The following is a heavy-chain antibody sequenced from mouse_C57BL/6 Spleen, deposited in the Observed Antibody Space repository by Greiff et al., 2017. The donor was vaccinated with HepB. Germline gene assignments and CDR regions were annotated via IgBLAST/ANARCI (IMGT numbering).Heavy chain of an antibody. D-gene: IGHD4-1*01. Sequence: EVKLQESGGGLVQPGGSMKLSCVASGFTFSNYWMNWVRQSPEKGLEWVAQIRLKSDNYATHYAESVKGRFTISRDDSKSSVYLRMNNLRAEDTGIYYCTGGGTGAGYFDVWGTGTTVTVSS. CDR2: IRLKSDNYAT. J-gene: IGHJ1*03. V-gene: IGHV6-3*01. CDR1: GFTFSNYW. CDR3: TGGGTGAGYFDV.